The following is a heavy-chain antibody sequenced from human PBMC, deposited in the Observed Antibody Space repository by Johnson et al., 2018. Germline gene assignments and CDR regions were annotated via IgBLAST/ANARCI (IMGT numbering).Heavy chain of an antibody. CDR1: GFTFDDYA. CDR2: LSWNGGKL. Sequence: VQLVESGGGLVQPGRSLRLSCAASGFTFDDYAMHWVRQAPGKGLEWVSGLSWNGGKLDYANSVKGRFTISRDNATNSLYLQMNSLRVEDTALYYCVRDQYYAFDIWGQGTMVTVSS. CDR3: VRDQYYAFDI. D-gene: IGHD3-10*01. J-gene: IGHJ3*02. V-gene: IGHV3-9*01.